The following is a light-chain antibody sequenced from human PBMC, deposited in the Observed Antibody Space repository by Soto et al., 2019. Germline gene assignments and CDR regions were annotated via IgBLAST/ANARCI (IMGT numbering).Light chain of an antibody. J-gene: IGKJ3*01. V-gene: IGKV2-30*02. CDR2: KVS. Sequence: DVVMTQSPLSLPVTLGQPASISCRSSQSLVHSDGNTYLSWFQQRPGQSPRRLIYKVSKRDSGVQDRISGSGSGTDFTLKISRVEAEDVGVYYCVQGSQWPLLFGPGTKVDIK. CDR3: VQGSQWPLL. CDR1: QSLVHSDGNTY.